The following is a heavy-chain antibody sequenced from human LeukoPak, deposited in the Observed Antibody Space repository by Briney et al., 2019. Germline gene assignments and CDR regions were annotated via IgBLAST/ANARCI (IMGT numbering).Heavy chain of an antibody. CDR2: INHSGST. CDR1: GGSFSGYY. Sequence: SETLSLTCAVYGGSFSGYYWSWIRQPPGKGLEWIGEINHSGSTNYNPSLKSRVTISVDTSKNQFSLNLNSVTAADTAVYYCARHLLSRYDYWGQGTLVTVSS. D-gene: IGHD2-2*01. J-gene: IGHJ4*02. CDR3: ARHLLSRYDY. V-gene: IGHV4-34*01.